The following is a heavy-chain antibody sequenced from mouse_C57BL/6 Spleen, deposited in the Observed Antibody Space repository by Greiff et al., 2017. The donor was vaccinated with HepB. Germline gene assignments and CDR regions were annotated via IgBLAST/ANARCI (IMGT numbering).Heavy chain of an antibody. D-gene: IGHD2-2*01. CDR2: INYDGSST. CDR3: ARGAMVKGAMDY. V-gene: IGHV5-16*01. J-gene: IGHJ4*01. CDR1: GFTFSDYY. Sequence: EVKLVESEGGLVQPGSSMKLSCTASGFTFSDYYMAWVRQVPEKGLEWVANINYDGSSTYYLDSLKSRFIISRDNAKNILYLQMSSLKSEDTATYYCARGAMVKGAMDYWGQGTSVTVSS.